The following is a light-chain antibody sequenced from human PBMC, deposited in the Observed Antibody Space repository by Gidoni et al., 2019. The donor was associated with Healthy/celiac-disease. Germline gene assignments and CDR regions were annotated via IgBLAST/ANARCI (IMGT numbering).Light chain of an antibody. CDR2: GAS. Sequence: EIVITQSPATLSVSPGERATLSCRASQSVSSNLAWYQQKPGQAPRLLIYGASTRATGIPARFSGSGSGTEFTHTISSLQSEDFAVYYCQQYNNWPPLFTFGPGTKVDIK. V-gene: IGKV3-15*01. J-gene: IGKJ3*01. CDR1: QSVSSN. CDR3: QQYNNWPPLFT.